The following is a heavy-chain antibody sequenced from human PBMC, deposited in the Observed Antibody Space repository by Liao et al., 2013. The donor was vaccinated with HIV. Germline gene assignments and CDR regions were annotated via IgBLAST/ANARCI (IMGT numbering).Heavy chain of an antibody. CDR3: ARGSGFRGNSYYYYMDL. D-gene: IGHD5-12*01. V-gene: IGHV4-4*07. CDR2: VYTSGST. J-gene: IGHJ6*03. CDR1: GGSISSHY. Sequence: QVQLQESGPGLLKPSETLSLTCSVSGGSISSHYWNWIRQPAGKGLEWIGRVYTSGSTHYNPSLKSRVTMSVDTAKNQISLRLSSVTAADTAVYYCARGSGFRGNSYYYYMDLWGKGTTVTVSS.